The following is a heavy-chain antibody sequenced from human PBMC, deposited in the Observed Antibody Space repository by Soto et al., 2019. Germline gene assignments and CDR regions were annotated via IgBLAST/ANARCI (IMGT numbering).Heavy chain of an antibody. Sequence: SETLSLTCTVADGSISGYYWSWTRQSAGKGLEWIGRIFSTGISDKNPSFKSRVTMSLDTSKNQLVLKLRSVTAADTAVYYCARGPRGQLSGMDVWGQGTTVTISS. CDR1: DGSISGYY. J-gene: IGHJ6*02. CDR3: ARGPRGQLSGMDV. V-gene: IGHV4-4*07. CDR2: IFSTGIS. D-gene: IGHD3-10*01.